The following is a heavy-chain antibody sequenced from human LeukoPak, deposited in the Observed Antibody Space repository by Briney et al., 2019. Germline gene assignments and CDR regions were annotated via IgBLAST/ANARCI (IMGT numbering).Heavy chain of an antibody. CDR2: IIPIFGTA. V-gene: IGHV1-69*05. CDR3: ASSSERWLQFWRLGAFDI. D-gene: IGHD5-24*01. CDR1: GGTFSSYA. J-gene: IGHJ3*02. Sequence: GALVKVSXKASGGTFSSYAISWVRQAPGQGLEWMRGIIPIFGTANYAQKFQGRVTITTDESTSTAYMELSSLRSEDTAVYYCASSSERWLQFWRLGAFDIWGQGTMVTVSS.